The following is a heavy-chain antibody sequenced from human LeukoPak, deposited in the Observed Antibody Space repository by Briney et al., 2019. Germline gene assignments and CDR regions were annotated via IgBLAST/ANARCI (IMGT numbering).Heavy chain of an antibody. CDR3: AKALIYDYTPPFDY. Sequence: GGSLRLSCAASGFTFSSYAMSWVCQAPGKGLEWVSAISGSGGSTYYADSVKGRFTISRDNSKNTLYLQMNSLRAEDTAVYYCAKALIYDYTPPFDYWGQGTLVTVSS. CDR2: ISGSGGST. J-gene: IGHJ4*02. D-gene: IGHD4-11*01. CDR1: GFTFSSYA. V-gene: IGHV3-23*01.